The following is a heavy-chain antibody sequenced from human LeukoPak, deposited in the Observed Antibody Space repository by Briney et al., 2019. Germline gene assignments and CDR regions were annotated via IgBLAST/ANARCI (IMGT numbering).Heavy chain of an antibody. CDR1: GGSISTYY. V-gene: IGHV4-59*01. CDR2: VYYSGST. Sequence: SETLSLTCTVSGGSISTYYWSWIRQPPGKGLEWIGYVYYSGSTNYSPSLKSRVTISVDTSKNQFSLRLSSVTAADTAVYYCAREVKARGWYNDYWGQGTLVTVSS. D-gene: IGHD6-19*01. CDR3: AREVKARGWYNDY. J-gene: IGHJ4*02.